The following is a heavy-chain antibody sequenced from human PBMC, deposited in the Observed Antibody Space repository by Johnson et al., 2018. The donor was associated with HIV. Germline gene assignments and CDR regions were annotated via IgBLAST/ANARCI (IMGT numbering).Heavy chain of an antibody. CDR2: INWDGDST. V-gene: IGHV3-43D*03. D-gene: IGHD1-26*01. Sequence: VESGGVVVQPGGSLRLSCETSRFTFDDYAMHWVRQAPGKGLEWVSLINWDGDSTYYADSVKGRFTISRDNSKNSLYLQMNSLKTEDTAVYYCTTDLEWELLHDAFDIWGQGTMVTVSS. J-gene: IGHJ3*02. CDR1: RFTFDDYA. CDR3: TTDLEWELLHDAFDI.